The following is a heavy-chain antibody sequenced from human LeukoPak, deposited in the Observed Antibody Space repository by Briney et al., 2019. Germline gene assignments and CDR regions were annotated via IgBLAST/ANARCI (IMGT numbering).Heavy chain of an antibody. D-gene: IGHD6-13*01. CDR1: GGSISSGGYY. CDR3: ARAIAAAGNFDY. V-gene: IGHV4-31*03. J-gene: IGHJ4*02. Sequence: SETLSLTCTASGGSISSGGYYWSWSRQHPGKGLEWIGYIYYSGSTYYNPSLKIRVTISVDTSKNQFSLKLSSVTAADTAVYYCARAIAAAGNFDYWGQGTLVTVSS. CDR2: IYYSGST.